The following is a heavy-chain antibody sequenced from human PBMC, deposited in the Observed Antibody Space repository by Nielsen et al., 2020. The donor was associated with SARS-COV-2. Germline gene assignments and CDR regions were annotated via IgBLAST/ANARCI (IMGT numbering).Heavy chain of an antibody. Sequence: SETLSLTCTVSGASISSYYWNWIRQSPGKGLEWIGYIFDSETTYYGPSLKSRVTISVDTSKNQFFLKLRFVTAADTAVYYCARGAYGDYERMDVWGQGTSVTVSS. CDR2: IFDSETT. D-gene: IGHD4-17*01. J-gene: IGHJ6*02. CDR3: ARGAYGDYERMDV. CDR1: GASISSYY. V-gene: IGHV4-59*13.